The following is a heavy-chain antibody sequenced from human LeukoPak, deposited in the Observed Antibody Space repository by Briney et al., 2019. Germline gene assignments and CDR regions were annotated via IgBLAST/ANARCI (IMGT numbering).Heavy chain of an antibody. CDR2: IYPGDSDT. CDR3: ARGKFVDFDY. J-gene: IGHJ4*02. CDR1: GYSFSRYW. Sequence: GESLKISCKGSGYSFSRYWIAWVRQMPGKGLEWIGIIYPGDSDTRYSPSFQGQVTISADKSISTAYLQWSSLKASDTAMYYCARGKFVDFDYWGQGTLVTVSS. D-gene: IGHD2-21*01. V-gene: IGHV5-51*01.